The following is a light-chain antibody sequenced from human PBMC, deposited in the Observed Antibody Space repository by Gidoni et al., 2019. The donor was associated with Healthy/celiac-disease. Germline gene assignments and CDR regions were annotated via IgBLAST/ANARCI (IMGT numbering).Light chain of an antibody. Sequence: EIVSTQPPGTLSLSPGERAPLPCRASQRVSIIYLAWYQQKPGQAPRLLSYGASSRATGIPDRFSGSGSGTDFTLTISRLEPEDFAVYYCQQYGSSPRTIGQGTKVEIK. CDR1: QRVSIIY. CDR2: GAS. J-gene: IGKJ1*01. CDR3: QQYGSSPRT. V-gene: IGKV3-20*01.